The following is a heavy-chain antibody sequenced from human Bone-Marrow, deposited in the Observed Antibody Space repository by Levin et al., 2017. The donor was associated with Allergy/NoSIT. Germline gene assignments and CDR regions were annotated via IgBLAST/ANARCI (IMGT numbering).Heavy chain of an antibody. V-gene: IGHV4-34*01. CDR3: ARGGLGYCSFGACYGGVWFDP. Sequence: SQTLSLTCALYGGSFSGYYWSWLRQSPGRGLEWIGEISYSGSTNYNSSLKSRVTISLDPSENQVSLHLTSVTAADTSIYYCARGGLGYCSFGACYGGVWFDPWGQGTLVTVSP. J-gene: IGHJ5*02. CDR1: GGSFSGYY. D-gene: IGHD2-15*01. CDR2: ISYSGST.